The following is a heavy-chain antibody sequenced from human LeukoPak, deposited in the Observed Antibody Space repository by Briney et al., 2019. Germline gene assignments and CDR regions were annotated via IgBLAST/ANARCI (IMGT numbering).Heavy chain of an antibody. V-gene: IGHV7-4-1*02. CDR1: GYTFTSYA. Sequence: ASVKASCKASGYTFTSYAMNWVRQAPGQGLEWMGWINTNTGNPTYAQGFTGRFVFSLDTSVSTAYLQISSLKAEDTAVYYCARAFPWVPAAFGAFDIWGQGTMVTVSS. CDR2: INTNTGNP. CDR3: ARAFPWVPAAFGAFDI. D-gene: IGHD2-2*01. J-gene: IGHJ3*02.